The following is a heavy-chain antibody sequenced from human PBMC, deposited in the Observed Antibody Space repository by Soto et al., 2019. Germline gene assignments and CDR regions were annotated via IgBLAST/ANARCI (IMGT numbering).Heavy chain of an antibody. CDR3: ARDLGNLEQLCYYYGMDV. CDR2: ISSSSSYI. V-gene: IGHV3-21*01. J-gene: IGHJ6*02. Sequence: EVQLVESGGGLVKPGGSLRLSCAASGFTFSSYSMNWVRQAPGKGLEWVSSISSSSSYIYYADSVKGRFTISRDNAKNSLYLQMNSLRAEDTAVYYCARDLGNLEQLCYYYGMDVWGQGTTVTVSS. D-gene: IGHD6-6*01. CDR1: GFTFSSYS.